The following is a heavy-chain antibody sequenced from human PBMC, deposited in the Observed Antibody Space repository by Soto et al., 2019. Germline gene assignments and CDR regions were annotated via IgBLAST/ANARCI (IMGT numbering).Heavy chain of an antibody. CDR1: GFTLSGFD. CDR2: IKTNVESYAT. V-gene: IGHV3-73*01. CDR3: TRRHGSGGGCASDCDY. J-gene: IGHJ4*02. D-gene: IGHD2-15*01. Sequence: EAQLVESGGGLVQPGGSLKLSCAASGFTLSGFDIHWVRQASGEGLAWVGRIKTNVESYATARAASVKGRFALSRDNPKNTADLEMNSLKTEDTAGYYCTRRHGSGGGCASDCDYWAQGTLVSVSS.